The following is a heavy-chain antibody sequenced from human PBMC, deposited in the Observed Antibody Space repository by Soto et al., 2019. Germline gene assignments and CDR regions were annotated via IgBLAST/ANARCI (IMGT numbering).Heavy chain of an antibody. V-gene: IGHV3-33*01. D-gene: IGHD3-22*01. CDR2: IWYDGSNK. CDR1: GFTFSSYG. Sequence: PGGSLRLSCAASGFTFSSYGMHWVRQAPGKGLEWVAVIWYDGSNKYYADSVKGRFTISRDNSKNTLYLQMNSLRAEDTAVYYCARPVYYDSSGYEFWGQGTLVTVSS. J-gene: IGHJ4*02. CDR3: ARPVYYDSSGYEF.